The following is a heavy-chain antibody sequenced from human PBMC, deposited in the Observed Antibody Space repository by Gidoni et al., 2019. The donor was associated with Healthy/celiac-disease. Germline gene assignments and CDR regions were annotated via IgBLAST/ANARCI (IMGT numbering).Heavy chain of an antibody. CDR2: ISSSSSYI. CDR3: AREYGDYVAFDI. V-gene: IGHV3-21*01. D-gene: IGHD4-17*01. Sequence: EVQLVESGGGLVKPGGSLRLSCAASGFTFSSYSMNWVRQAPGKGLEWVSSISSSSSYIYYADSVKGRFTISRDNAKNSLYLQMNSLRAEDTAVYYCAREYGDYVAFDIWGQGTMVTVSS. CDR1: GFTFSSYS. J-gene: IGHJ3*02.